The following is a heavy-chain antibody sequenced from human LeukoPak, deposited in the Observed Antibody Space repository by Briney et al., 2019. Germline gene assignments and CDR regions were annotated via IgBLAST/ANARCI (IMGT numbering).Heavy chain of an antibody. D-gene: IGHD4-23*01. CDR1: GYAFTNYA. CDR2: ISVYNGNT. CDR3: AREEGGKGTFDY. V-gene: IGHV1-18*01. Sequence: GASVKVSCKASGYAFTNYAISWVRQAPGQGLEWMGWISVYNGNTNYAQKFQGRVTITADESTNTAYMELSSLRSEDTAVYYCAREEGGKGTFDYWGQGTLVTVSS. J-gene: IGHJ4*02.